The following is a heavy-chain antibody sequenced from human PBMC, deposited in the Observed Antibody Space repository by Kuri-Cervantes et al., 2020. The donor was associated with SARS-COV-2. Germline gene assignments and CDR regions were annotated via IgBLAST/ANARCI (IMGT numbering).Heavy chain of an antibody. V-gene: IGHV4-38-2*02. CDR1: GYPISSGYY. D-gene: IGHD2-2*01. CDR3: ASGRREIVVVPTDMGMDV. J-gene: IGHJ6*03. CDR2: IYHSGST. Sequence: GSLRLSCTVSGYPISSGYYWGWIRQPPGKGLEWIGSIYHSGSTYYNPSLKSRVTISVDTSKNQFSLKLSSVTAADTAVYYCASGRREIVVVPTDMGMDVWGKGTTVTVSS.